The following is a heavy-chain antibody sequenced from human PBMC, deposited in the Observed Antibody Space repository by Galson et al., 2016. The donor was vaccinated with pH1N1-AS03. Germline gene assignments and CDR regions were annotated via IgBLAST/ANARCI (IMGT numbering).Heavy chain of an antibody. J-gene: IGHJ4*02. D-gene: IGHD3-10*01. CDR1: GYTFITYG. V-gene: IGHV1-18*01. CDR2: MSAYSGET. Sequence: SVKVSCKASGYTFITYGISWVRQAPGQGLEWMGWMSAYSGETRYAPNFQGRVTMTRDTSTRTAYMDLRSLTSDDTALYYCVRDFEDPQKRFVAFGYWGQGTLVIFSS. CDR3: VRDFEDPQKRFVAFGY.